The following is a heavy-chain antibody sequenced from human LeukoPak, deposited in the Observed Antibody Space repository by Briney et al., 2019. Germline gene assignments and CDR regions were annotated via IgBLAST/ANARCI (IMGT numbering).Heavy chain of an antibody. V-gene: IGHV4-34*01. J-gene: IGHJ3*02. CDR2: INHSGST. D-gene: IGHD6-19*01. Sequence: SETLSLTCAVYGGSFSGYYWSWIRQPPGKGLEWIGGINHSGSTNYNPSLKSRVTISVATSKNQFSLKLSSVTAADTAVYYCASLGSSVAAAFDIWGQGTMVTVSS. CDR1: GGSFSGYY. CDR3: ASLGSSVAAAFDI.